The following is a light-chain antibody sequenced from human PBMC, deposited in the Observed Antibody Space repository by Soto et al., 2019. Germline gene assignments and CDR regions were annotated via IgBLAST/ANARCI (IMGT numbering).Light chain of an antibody. V-gene: IGLV2-8*01. J-gene: IGLJ2*01. CDR2: EVS. CDR1: SSDVGGYNY. CDR3: SSYAGSNNVV. Sequence: QSVLTQPPSASGSLGQSVTISCTGTSSDVGGYNYVSWYQQHPGKAPKFMIYEVSKRPSGVPDRFSGSKSGNTASLTVSGLQAEDGADYYCSSYAGSNNVVFGGGTKLTVL.